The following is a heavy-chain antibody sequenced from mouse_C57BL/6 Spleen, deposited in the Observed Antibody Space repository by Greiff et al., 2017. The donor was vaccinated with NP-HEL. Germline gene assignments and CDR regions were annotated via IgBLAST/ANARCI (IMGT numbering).Heavy chain of an antibody. CDR2: ISYDGSN. D-gene: IGHD2-1*01. V-gene: IGHV3-6*01. CDR3: ARYGNYLFDY. Sequence: EVKLLESGPGLVKPSQSLSLTCSVTGYSITSGYYWNWIRQFPGNKLEWMGYISYDGSNNYNPSLKNRISITRDTSKNQFFLKLNSVTTEDTATYYCARYGNYLFDYWGQGTTLTVSS. J-gene: IGHJ2*01. CDR1: GYSITSGYY.